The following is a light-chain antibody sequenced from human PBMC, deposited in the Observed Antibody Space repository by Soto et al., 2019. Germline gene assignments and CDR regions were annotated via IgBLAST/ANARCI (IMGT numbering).Light chain of an antibody. CDR2: AAS. J-gene: IGKJ1*01. V-gene: IGKV3-15*01. CDR1: QSVRSN. CDR3: QQYNEWPPWT. Sequence: EIVMTQSPATLSVSPGERATLSCRASQSVRSNLAWYQQKPGQAPRLVIYAASTRATGIPDRFSGSVSGTEFTLTISSLQSEDFAVYYCQQYNEWPPWTFGQGTKVDIK.